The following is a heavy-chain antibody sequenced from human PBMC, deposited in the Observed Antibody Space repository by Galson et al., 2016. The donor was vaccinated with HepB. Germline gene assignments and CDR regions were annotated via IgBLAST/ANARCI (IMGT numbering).Heavy chain of an antibody. V-gene: IGHV4-59*02. CDR3: ARVPGRRWYDTRGLWYFDL. D-gene: IGHD2-15*01. J-gene: IGHJ2*01. CDR1: GGSVSSIY. CDR2: IFYRGDINHNPTL. Sequence: SETLSLTCTVSGGSVSSIYWSWIRQPPGKGLEYIGYIFYRGDINHNPTLNYNPSLNGRVTISIDTSKTRFSLKLTSVTAGDTAVYYCARVPGRRWYDTRGLWYFDLWGRGTLVTVSS.